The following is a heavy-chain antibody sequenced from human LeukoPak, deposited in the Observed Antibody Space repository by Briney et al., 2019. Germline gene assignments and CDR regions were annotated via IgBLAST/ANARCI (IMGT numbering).Heavy chain of an antibody. CDR1: GYTFISYY. CDR3: ASCSHEGDPYYFDY. V-gene: IGHV1-46*01. D-gene: IGHD3-16*01. CDR2: INPNGGST. J-gene: IGHJ4*02. Sequence: ALVKVSCKGSGYTFISYYMHWVRQAPGQGLEWMGRINPNGGSTSYAEKFQGRVTMTRDTSTSTVYMELSSLRSDDTAVYYCASCSHEGDPYYFDYWGQGTLVTVSS.